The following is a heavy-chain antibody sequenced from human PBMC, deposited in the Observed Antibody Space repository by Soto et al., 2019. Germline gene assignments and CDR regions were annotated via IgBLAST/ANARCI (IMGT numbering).Heavy chain of an antibody. D-gene: IGHD3-9*01. CDR3: ARYNFEITAP. J-gene: IGHJ4*02. Sequence: PGESLKISCQASGYNFSDYWINWVRQVPGKGLEWLGRIDPTDSYTRYGPSFRGHVTISLDKSINTVYLQWSSLKASDSAMYYCARYNFEITAPWGQGTLVTVSS. CDR2: IDPTDSYT. CDR1: GYNFSDYW. V-gene: IGHV5-10-1*01.